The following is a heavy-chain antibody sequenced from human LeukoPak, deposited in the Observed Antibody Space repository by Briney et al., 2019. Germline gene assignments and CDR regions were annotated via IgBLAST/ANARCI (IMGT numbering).Heavy chain of an antibody. D-gene: IGHD3-3*01. Sequence: AAAPQISSYFSGYTFANYWIGWGRQIPGPGLEWLGGIYPDYYDTRYSPYLQGQVTISVDKSIATAYVQWSSLKASDTAIYYCARGDFWSVSNRYFDYWGQGTQVTVSS. CDR1: GYTFANYW. J-gene: IGHJ4*02. CDR3: ARGDFWSVSNRYFDY. CDR2: IYPDYYDT. V-gene: IGHV5-51*01.